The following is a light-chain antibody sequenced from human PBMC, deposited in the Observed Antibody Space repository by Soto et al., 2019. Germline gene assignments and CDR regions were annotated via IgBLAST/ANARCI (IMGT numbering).Light chain of an antibody. CDR3: QQYNNWPRSIT. Sequence: EIVMTQSPATLSVSPGARAPLSCRARQSVSSNLAWYQQHPGQAPRLLIYGASTRATGIPARFSGSGSGTEFTLTISSLQSEDFAVYYCQQYNNWPRSITFGQGTRLEI. CDR1: QSVSSN. V-gene: IGKV3-15*01. CDR2: GAS. J-gene: IGKJ5*01.